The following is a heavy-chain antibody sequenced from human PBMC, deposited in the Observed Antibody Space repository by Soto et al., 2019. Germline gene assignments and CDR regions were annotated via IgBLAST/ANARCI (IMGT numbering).Heavy chain of an antibody. Sequence: ASVKVSCKASGGTFSSYAISWVRQAPGQGLEWMGGIIPIFGTANYAQKFQGRVTITADKSTSTAYMELSSLRSEDTAVYYCTTGDAAAGRAGGSGWYYYYGMDVWGQGTTVTVSS. CDR3: TTGDAAAGRAGGSGWYYYYGMDV. V-gene: IGHV1-69*06. J-gene: IGHJ6*02. D-gene: IGHD6-13*01. CDR2: IIPIFGTA. CDR1: GGTFSSYA.